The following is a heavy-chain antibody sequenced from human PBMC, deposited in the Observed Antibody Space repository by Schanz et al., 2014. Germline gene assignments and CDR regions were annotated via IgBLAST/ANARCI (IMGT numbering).Heavy chain of an antibody. CDR2: IKSKTDGGTR. J-gene: IGHJ4*02. D-gene: IGHD3-10*01. CDR1: GFTFSSYA. CDR3: AADLWFGAVWGVW. V-gene: IGHV3-15*01. Sequence: EVQLVESGGGVVRPGGSLRLSCAASGFTFSSYAMNWVRQAPGKGLQWVARIKSKTDGGTRDYAAPVKGRFTISTDDSKNTVYLQMNSLQTEDTAVYYCAADLWFGAVWGVWWGQGTLVTVSS.